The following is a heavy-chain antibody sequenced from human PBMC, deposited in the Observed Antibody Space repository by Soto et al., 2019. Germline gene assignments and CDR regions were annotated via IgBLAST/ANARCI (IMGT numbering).Heavy chain of an antibody. CDR2: IYYSGST. CDR3: ARRMTKVTTAHPYYDYMDV. D-gene: IGHD4-17*01. Sequence: VQLQESGPGLVKPSETLSLTCTVSGGSISSYYWSWIRQPPGKGLEWLGYIYYSGSTNYNHSLKSRVTISVDKSKNQFSLKLSSVTAADTAVYYCARRMTKVTTAHPYYDYMDVWGKGTTVTVSS. CDR1: GGSISSYY. J-gene: IGHJ6*03. V-gene: IGHV4-59*01.